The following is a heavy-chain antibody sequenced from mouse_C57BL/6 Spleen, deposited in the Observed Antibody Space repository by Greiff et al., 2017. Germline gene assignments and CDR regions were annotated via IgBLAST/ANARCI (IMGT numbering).Heavy chain of an antibody. CDR3: ARHENYYGSSYYFDY. Sequence: VQVVESGAELVKPGASVTLSCKASGYTFTEYTIHWVKQRSGQGLEWIGWFYPGSGSIKYNEKFKDKATLTADKSSSTVYMELSRLTSEDSAVYVCARHENYYGSSYYFDYWGQGTTLTVSS. CDR1: GYTFTEYT. CDR2: FYPGSGSI. V-gene: IGHV1-62-2*01. D-gene: IGHD1-1*01. J-gene: IGHJ2*01.